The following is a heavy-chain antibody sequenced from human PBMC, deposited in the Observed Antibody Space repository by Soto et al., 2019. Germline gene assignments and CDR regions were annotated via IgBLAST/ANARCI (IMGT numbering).Heavy chain of an antibody. CDR2: IIPIFGTA. J-gene: IGHJ6*02. V-gene: IGHV1-69*12. Sequence: QVQLVQSGAEVKKPGSSVKVSCKASGGTFSSYAISWVRQAPGQGLEWMGGIIPIFGTANYAQKFQGRGTIVANESASTAYMEVSSLRFEDMAVYYCGWNVRRVVAAVYSCLGRDVWGHGATVIVAS. CDR1: GGTFSSYA. CDR3: GWNVRRVVAAVYSCLGRDV. D-gene: IGHD2-15*01.